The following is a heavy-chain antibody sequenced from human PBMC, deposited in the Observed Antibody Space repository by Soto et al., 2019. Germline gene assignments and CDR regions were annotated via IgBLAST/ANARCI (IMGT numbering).Heavy chain of an antibody. D-gene: IGHD6-13*01. Sequence: LETLSLTCAVSSGSISSSNWWSWVRQPPGKGLEWIGEIYHSGSTNYNPSLKSRVTISVDKSKNQFSLKLSSVTAADTAVYYCAREEVIAAAGKHYYYGMDVWGQGTTVTVSS. J-gene: IGHJ6*02. CDR3: AREEVIAAAGKHYYYGMDV. V-gene: IGHV4-4*02. CDR2: IYHSGST. CDR1: SGSISSSNW.